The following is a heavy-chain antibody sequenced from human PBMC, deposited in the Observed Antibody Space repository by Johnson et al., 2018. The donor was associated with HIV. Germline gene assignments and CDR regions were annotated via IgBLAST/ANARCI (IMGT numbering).Heavy chain of an antibody. V-gene: IGHV3-64*01. D-gene: IGHD4-17*01. CDR1: GFTFSSYA. CDR2: ISSNGGST. J-gene: IGHJ3*02. Sequence: VQLVESGGGLVQPGGSLRLSCAASGFTFSSYAMHWVRQAPVKGLDYVSAISSNGGSTYYANSVKGRFTIARDNSKNTLYLQMGSLRAEDMAVYYCARDAVTPIWGQGTMVTVSS. CDR3: ARDAVTPI.